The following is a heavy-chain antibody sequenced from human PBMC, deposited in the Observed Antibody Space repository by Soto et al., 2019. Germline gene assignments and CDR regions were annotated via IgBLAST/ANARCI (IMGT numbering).Heavy chain of an antibody. CDR2: IYYSGST. V-gene: IGHV4-59*01. D-gene: IGHD3-16*02. CDR1: GGSISSYY. CDR3: ARALWGSYRQYYFDY. Sequence: PSETLSLTCTVSGGSISSYYWSWIRQPPGKGLEWIGYIYYSGSTNYNPSLKSRVTISVDTSKNQFSLKLSSVTAADTAVYYCARALWGSYRQYYFDYWGQGTLVTVSS. J-gene: IGHJ4*02.